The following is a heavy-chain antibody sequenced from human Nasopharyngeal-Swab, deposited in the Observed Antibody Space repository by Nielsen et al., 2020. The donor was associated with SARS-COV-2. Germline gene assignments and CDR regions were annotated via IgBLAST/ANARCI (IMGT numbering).Heavy chain of an antibody. Sequence: WIRQPPGKGLEWIGGIYYSGSTYYNPSLKSRVTISVDTSKNQFSLKLSFVTAADTAVYYCASQGSGSYYLLYYYYGMDVWGQGTTVTVSS. CDR3: ASQGSGSYYLLYYYYGMDV. V-gene: IGHV4-39*01. CDR2: IYYSGST. J-gene: IGHJ6*02. D-gene: IGHD1-26*01.